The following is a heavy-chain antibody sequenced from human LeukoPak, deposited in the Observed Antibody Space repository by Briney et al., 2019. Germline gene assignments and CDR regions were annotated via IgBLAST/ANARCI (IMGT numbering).Heavy chain of an antibody. CDR1: GFAFSSYG. V-gene: IGHV3-30*18. CDR3: AKDRGSGCSS. Sequence: GGSLRLSCAASGFAFSSYGMHWVRQAPGKGLEWVAVISYDGSNKYYADSVKGRFTISRDNSKNTLYLQMNSLRAEDTAVYYCAKDRGSGCSSWGQGTLVTVSS. D-gene: IGHD6-19*01. J-gene: IGHJ4*02. CDR2: ISYDGSNK.